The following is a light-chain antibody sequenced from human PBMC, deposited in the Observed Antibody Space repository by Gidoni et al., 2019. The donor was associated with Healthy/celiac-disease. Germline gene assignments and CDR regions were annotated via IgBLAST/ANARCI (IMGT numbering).Light chain of an antibody. CDR1: QSISSY. Sequence: DIELTQSPSSLSSSVGDRVTITCRASQSISSYLTWYQQKPGKAPKLLIYAASSRQSGIPARFSGSGSGTDFTLTISSLEPEDFATYYCQQSNNTPQTFGQGTKLEIK. V-gene: IGKV1-39*01. CDR3: QQSNNTPQT. J-gene: IGKJ1*01. CDR2: AAS.